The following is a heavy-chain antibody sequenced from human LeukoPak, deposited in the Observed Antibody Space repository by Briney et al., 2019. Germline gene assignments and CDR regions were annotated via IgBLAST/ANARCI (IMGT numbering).Heavy chain of an antibody. V-gene: IGHV3-66*01. CDR1: GFTVSSNY. CDR3: AREEGPLDY. CDR2: IYSGGST. Sequence: PGGSLRVSCAASGFTVSSNYMSWVRQAPGKGLEWVSVIYSGGSTYYADSVRGRFTISRDNSQNTLYLQMNSLRAEDTAVYYCAREEGPLDYWGQGTLVTVSS. J-gene: IGHJ4*02.